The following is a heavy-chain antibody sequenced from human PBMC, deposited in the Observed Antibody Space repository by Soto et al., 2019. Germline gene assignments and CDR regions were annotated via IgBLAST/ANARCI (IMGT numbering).Heavy chain of an antibody. CDR3: AREGDGYNLGPAVDFDY. Sequence: QVQLVQSGAEVKKPGASVKVSCKASGYTFTTYYMHYVRQAPGQGLEWMGVINPSGGSTSYAQKFEGRVTVTRDTSTSTLYMELSSLRSEDTAVYYCAREGDGYNLGPAVDFDYWGQGTLVTVSS. V-gene: IGHV1-46*01. J-gene: IGHJ4*02. D-gene: IGHD5-12*01. CDR2: INPSGGST. CDR1: GYTFTTYY.